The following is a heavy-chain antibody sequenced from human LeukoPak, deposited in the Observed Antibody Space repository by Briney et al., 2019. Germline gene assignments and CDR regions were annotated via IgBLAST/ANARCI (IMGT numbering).Heavy chain of an antibody. D-gene: IGHD5-18*01. CDR3: ARHNPSSNDDTAMVTDAFDI. CDR2: INPNSGGT. Sequence: ASVKVSCKASGYTFTGYYMHWVRQAPGQGLEWMGRINPNSGGTNYAQKFQGRVTMTRDTSKNQFSLKLSSVTAADTAVYYCARHNPSSNDDTAMVTDAFDIWGQGTMVTVSS. CDR1: GYTFTGYY. J-gene: IGHJ3*02. V-gene: IGHV1-2*06.